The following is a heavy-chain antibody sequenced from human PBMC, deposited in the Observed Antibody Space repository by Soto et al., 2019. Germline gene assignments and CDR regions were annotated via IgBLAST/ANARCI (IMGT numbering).Heavy chain of an antibody. Sequence: GASVKVSCKASGYTFTGYCMHWVRQAPGQGLEWKGRINPKSGGTNYAQKIQGWVTMTRDTSISTAYMELSRLRTDDTAVYYCARDYETLVVPAAMLMSPTGFDPWGQGTLVTVSS. CDR1: GYTFTGYC. D-gene: IGHD2-2*01. J-gene: IGHJ5*02. V-gene: IGHV1-2*04. CDR3: ARDYETLVVPAAMLMSPTGFDP. CDR2: INPKSGGT.